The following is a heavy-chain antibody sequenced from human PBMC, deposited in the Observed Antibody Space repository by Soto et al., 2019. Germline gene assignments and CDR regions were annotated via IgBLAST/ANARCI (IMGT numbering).Heavy chain of an antibody. Sequence: ASVKVSCKASGYTFTNYYIHWVRQAPGQGLEWMGWINPITGGTNYAPKFQGRVTMTRDTSITTAYMELSRLRSDDTAVYYCARYRAEMATISAFDYWGQGTLVTVSS. V-gene: IGHV1-2*02. D-gene: IGHD5-12*01. CDR2: INPITGGT. CDR3: ARYRAEMATISAFDY. J-gene: IGHJ4*02. CDR1: GYTFTNYY.